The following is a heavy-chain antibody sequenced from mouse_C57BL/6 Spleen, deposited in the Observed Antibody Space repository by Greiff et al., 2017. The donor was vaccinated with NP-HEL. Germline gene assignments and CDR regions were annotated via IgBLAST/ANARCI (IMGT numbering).Heavy chain of an antibody. J-gene: IGHJ1*03. CDR2: IYPGSGNT. CDR1: GYTFTDYY. D-gene: IGHD1-1*01. CDR3: ARSDYYGSSSYWYFDV. V-gene: IGHV1-76*01. Sequence: LVESGAELVRPGASVKLSCKASGYTFTDYYINWVKQRPGQGLEWIARIYPGSGNTYYNEKFKGKATLTAEKSSSTAYMQLSSLTSEDSAVYFCARSDYYGSSSYWYFDVWGTGTTVTVSS.